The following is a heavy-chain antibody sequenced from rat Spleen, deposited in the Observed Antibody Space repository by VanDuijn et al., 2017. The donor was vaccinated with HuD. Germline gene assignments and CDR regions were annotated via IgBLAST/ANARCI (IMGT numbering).Heavy chain of an antibody. J-gene: IGHJ4*01. V-gene: IGHV2S12*01. CDR2: ISSGGNT. Sequence: QVQLKESGPGLVQPSQTLSLTCTVSGFSLTSNGVSWVRQPPGKGLEWSATISSGGNTYFNSALKSRLSISRDTSKSQVFLKMSSLQAEDTSTYYCVRVPYYFSGDPNFMDAWGQGVSVTVSS. CDR3: VRVPYYFSGDPNFMDA. CDR1: GFSLTSNG. D-gene: IGHD1-1*01.